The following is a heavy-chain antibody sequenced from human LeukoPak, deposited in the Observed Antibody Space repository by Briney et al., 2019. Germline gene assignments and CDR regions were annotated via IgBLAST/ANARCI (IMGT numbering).Heavy chain of an antibody. V-gene: IGHV3-33*06. D-gene: IGHD3-3*01. J-gene: IGHJ6*03. CDR1: GFTFSSCG. CDR2: IWYDGSNK. CDR3: AKGPVFGTYYMDV. Sequence: GGSLRLSCAASGFTFSSCGMHWVRQAPGKGLEWVAVIWYDGSNKYYADSVKGRFTISRDNSKNTLYLQMNSLRAEDTAVYYCAKGPVFGTYYMDVWGKGTTVTVSS.